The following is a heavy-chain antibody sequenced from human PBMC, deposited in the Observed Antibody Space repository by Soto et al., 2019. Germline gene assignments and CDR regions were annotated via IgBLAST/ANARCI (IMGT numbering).Heavy chain of an antibody. CDR3: ERDSPGIAAAGAGG. D-gene: IGHD6-13*01. Sequence: EVQLVESGGGLIQPGGSLRLSCAASGFTVSNNYMRWVRQAPGKGLEWVSLIYSGGNTHYADSVKGRFTISRDDTKNTLNLQRISLRDEDTAVYYCERDSPGIAAAGAGGWGQGTLVTVSS. J-gene: IGHJ4*02. V-gene: IGHV3-53*01. CDR1: GFTVSNNY. CDR2: IYSGGNT.